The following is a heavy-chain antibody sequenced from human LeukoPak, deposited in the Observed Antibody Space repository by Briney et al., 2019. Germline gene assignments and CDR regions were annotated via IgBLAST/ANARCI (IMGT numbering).Heavy chain of an antibody. D-gene: IGHD3-16*01. V-gene: IGHV1-8*03. Sequence: ASVKVSCKASGYTFTSYDINWVRQATGQGLEWMGWMNPNSGNTGYAQKFQGRVTITRNTSISTAYMELSSLRSEDTAVYYCARNIRFGGNYYFDYWGQGTLVTVSS. CDR1: GYTFTSYD. CDR2: MNPNSGNT. J-gene: IGHJ4*02. CDR3: ARNIRFGGNYYFDY.